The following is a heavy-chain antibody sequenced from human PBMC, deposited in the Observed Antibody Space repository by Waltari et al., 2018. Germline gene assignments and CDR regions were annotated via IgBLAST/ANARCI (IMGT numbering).Heavy chain of an antibody. J-gene: IGHJ5*02. CDR3: ARELRCSGGSCSRPLGGFDP. V-gene: IGHV4-34*01. CDR2: INHSGST. D-gene: IGHD2-15*01. Sequence: QVQLQQWGAGLLKPSETLSLTCAVYGGSFIGYYWGWIRQPPGKGLEWIGEINHSGSTNYNPSLKSRVTRSVEKSKKQFSLKLGSVSAADTAVYYCARELRCSGGSCSRPLGGFDPWGQGTLVTVSS. CDR1: GGSFIGYY.